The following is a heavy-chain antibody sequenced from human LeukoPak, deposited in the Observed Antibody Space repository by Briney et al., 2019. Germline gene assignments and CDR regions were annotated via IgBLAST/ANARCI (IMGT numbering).Heavy chain of an antibody. D-gene: IGHD3-22*01. CDR2: INPNSGGT. J-gene: IGHJ4*02. Sequence: GASVKVSCKASGYTFTGYYMHWVRQAPGQGLEWMGRINPNSGGTNYAQKFQGRVTMTRDTSISTAYMELSRLRSDDTAVYYCARERLPLYYYDSSGYRLFDYWRQGTLVTVSS. CDR3: ARERLPLYYYDSSGYRLFDY. V-gene: IGHV1-2*06. CDR1: GYTFTGYY.